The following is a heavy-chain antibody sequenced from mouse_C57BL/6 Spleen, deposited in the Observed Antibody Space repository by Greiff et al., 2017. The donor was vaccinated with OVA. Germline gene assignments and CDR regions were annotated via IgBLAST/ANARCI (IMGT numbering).Heavy chain of an antibody. CDR3: TRDYGSSYTWFAY. CDR2: ISNGGGST. D-gene: IGHD1-1*01. Sequence: DVMLVESGGGLVQPGGSLKLSCAASGFTFSDYYMYWVRQTPEKRLEWVAYISNGGGSTYYPDTVKGRFTISRDNAKNTLYLQMRRLKSEDTAMYYCTRDYGSSYTWFAYWGQGTLVTVSA. J-gene: IGHJ3*01. CDR1: GFTFSDYY. V-gene: IGHV5-12*01.